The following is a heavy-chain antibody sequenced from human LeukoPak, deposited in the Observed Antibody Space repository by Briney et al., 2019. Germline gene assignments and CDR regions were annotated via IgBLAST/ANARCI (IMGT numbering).Heavy chain of an antibody. J-gene: IGHJ1*01. CDR1: GGSIRSSYYY. V-gene: IGHV4-39*01. Sequence: SETLSLTCTVSGGSIRSSYYYWGWIRQPPGKGLEWIGSIYDSGSTYYNPSLKSRVTISVDTSKNQFSLKLNSVTAADTAVYYCARAPYSVRATRYFQHWGQGTLVTVSS. D-gene: IGHD1-26*01. CDR2: IYDSGST. CDR3: ARAPYSVRATRYFQH.